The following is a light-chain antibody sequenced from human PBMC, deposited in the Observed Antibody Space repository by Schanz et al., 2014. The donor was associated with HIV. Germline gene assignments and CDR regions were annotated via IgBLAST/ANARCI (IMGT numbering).Light chain of an antibody. V-gene: IGKV1-27*01. Sequence: DIQMTQSPSSLSASLGDSVTITCRASQGISNLLAWYQQKPGKVPKVLIYAASTLQSGVPSRFSGSGSGTDFTLTISSLQPEDFVTYYCQQSYSTPRTFGQGTKVEIK. J-gene: IGKJ1*01. CDR2: AAS. CDR3: QQSYSTPRT. CDR1: QGISNL.